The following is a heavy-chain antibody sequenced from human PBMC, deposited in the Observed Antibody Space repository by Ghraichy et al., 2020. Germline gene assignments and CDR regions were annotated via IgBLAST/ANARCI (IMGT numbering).Heavy chain of an antibody. D-gene: IGHD3-16*01. Sequence: GESLNISCSVSGLSFSTYAMYWVRQAPGKGLEYVSTVSSSGANTYYADSVKGRFIVSRDNSRSMVFLHMTSLRSEDTAVYYCVKIGFGIVVSYAWDYWGRGTLVIVSS. CDR3: VKIGFGIVVSYAWDY. J-gene: IGHJ4*02. CDR1: GLSFSTYA. V-gene: IGHV3-64D*06. CDR2: VSSSGANT.